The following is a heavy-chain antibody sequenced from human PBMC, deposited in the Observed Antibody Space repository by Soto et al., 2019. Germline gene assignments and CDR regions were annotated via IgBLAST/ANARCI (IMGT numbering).Heavy chain of an antibody. CDR2: IWYDGSNK. CDR3: ARDRMLEFLEWPSSGYYSMDV. CDR1: GFPFSSYG. J-gene: IGHJ6*03. V-gene: IGHV3-33*01. D-gene: IGHD3-3*01. Sequence: TGGSLRLSCAAAGFPFSSYGMHWVRQAPGKGLEWVAVIWYDGSNKYYADSVKGRFTISRDNSKNTLYLQMNSLRAEDTAVYYCARDRMLEFLEWPSSGYYSMDVWGKGTTVTVSS.